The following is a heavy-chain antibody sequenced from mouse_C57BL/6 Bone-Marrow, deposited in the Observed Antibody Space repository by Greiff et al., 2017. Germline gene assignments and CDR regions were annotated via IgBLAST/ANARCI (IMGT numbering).Heavy chain of an antibody. CDR3: ARRGRGIFLLYWYFDV. CDR2: IYPRDGST. J-gene: IGHJ1*03. CDR1: GYTFTDHT. V-gene: IGHV1-78*01. Sequence: VKLQESDAELVKPGASVKISCKVSGYTFTDHTIHWMKQRPEQGLEWIGYIYPRDGSTKYNEKFKGKATLTADKSSSTAYMQLNSLTSEDSAVYFCARRGRGIFLLYWYFDVWGTGTTVTVSS.